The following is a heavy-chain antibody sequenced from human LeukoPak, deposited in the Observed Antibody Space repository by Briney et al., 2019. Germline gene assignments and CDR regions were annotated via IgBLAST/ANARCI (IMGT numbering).Heavy chain of an antibody. D-gene: IGHD6-19*01. J-gene: IGHJ4*02. Sequence: KPGGSLRLSCAASGFSFSTYSMIWVRQAPGKRLEWVSSVSGTSEYIYYADSVRGRFTISRDNAKNTVYLQMNSLRAEDTAVYYCARWYSSGWYSDYWGQGTLVTVSS. CDR2: VSGTSEYI. CDR3: ARWYSSGWYSDY. CDR1: GFSFSTYS. V-gene: IGHV3-21*06.